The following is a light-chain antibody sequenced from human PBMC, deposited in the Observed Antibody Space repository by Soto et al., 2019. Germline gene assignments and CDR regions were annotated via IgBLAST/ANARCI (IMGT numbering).Light chain of an antibody. Sequence: QSVLTQPPSASGTPGQRVTISCSGSSSNIGSNYVYWYQQLPGTAPKLLIYSNNQRPSGVPDRFSGSKSGTSASLAISGLRSEDEDDYYCAAWDYSLSGSLVFGTGTKLTVL. CDR1: SSNIGSNY. CDR3: AAWDYSLSGSLV. V-gene: IGLV1-47*02. J-gene: IGLJ1*01. CDR2: SNN.